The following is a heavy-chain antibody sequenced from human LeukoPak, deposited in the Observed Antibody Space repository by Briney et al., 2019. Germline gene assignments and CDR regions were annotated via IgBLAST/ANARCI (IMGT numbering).Heavy chain of an antibody. CDR3: AKELAATGSYYFDY. CDR2: ISGSGGNT. CDR1: GFTFSSYA. V-gene: IGHV3-23*01. Sequence: GGSLRLSCAASGFTFSSYAMSWVRQAPGKGLEWVSAISGSGGNTYYADSVKGRFTISRDNSKNTLYLQMNSLRAEDTAIYCCAKELAATGSYYFDYWGQGTLVTVSS. J-gene: IGHJ4*02. D-gene: IGHD6-13*01.